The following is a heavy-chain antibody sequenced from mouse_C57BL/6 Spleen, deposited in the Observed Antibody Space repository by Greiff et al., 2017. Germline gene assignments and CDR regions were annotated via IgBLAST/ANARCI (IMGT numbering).Heavy chain of an antibody. V-gene: IGHV1-82*01. J-gene: IGHJ4*01. CDR1: GYAFSSSW. CDR3: ARTSMDY. Sequence: LQESGPELVKPGVSVKISCKASGYAFSSSWMNWVKQRPGKGLEWIGRIYPGDGDTNYNGKFKGKATLTADKSSSTAYMQLSSLTSEDSAVYFCARTSMDYWGQGTSVTVSS. CDR2: IYPGDGDT.